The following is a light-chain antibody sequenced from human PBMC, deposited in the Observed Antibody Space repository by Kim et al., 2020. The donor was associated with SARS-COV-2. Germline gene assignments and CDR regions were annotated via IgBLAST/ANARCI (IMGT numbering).Light chain of an antibody. J-gene: IGKJ1*01. CDR1: HGISNY. CDR3: QKYNSAPPWT. Sequence: DIQMTQSPSYLSASVGDRVTITCRASHGISNYLAWYQQKPGKVPKLLIYAASTLQSGVPSRFSGSGSGTDFTLTISSLQPEDVATYYCQKYNSAPPWTFGQGTKVDIK. CDR2: AAS. V-gene: IGKV1-27*01.